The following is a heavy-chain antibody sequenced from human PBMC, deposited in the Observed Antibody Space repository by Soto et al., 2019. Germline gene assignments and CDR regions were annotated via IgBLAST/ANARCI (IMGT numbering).Heavy chain of an antibody. J-gene: IGHJ5*02. D-gene: IGHD1-26*01. CDR2: IYATGDT. CDR3: VRDGTKNLRDRFEP. CDR1: GASLSRYY. V-gene: IGHV4-4*07. Sequence: SETLSLTCNVSGASLSRYYWSWIRQPPGKGLEWIGRIYATGDTDYNPSLKSRISMSVDMSKKQFSLTLRSVTAADTAIYYCVRDGTKNLRDRFEPWGRGILVTVSS.